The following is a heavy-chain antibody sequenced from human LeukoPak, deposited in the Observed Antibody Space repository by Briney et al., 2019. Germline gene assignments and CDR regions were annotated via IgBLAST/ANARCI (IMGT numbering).Heavy chain of an antibody. CDR2: INPSGGST. Sequence: ASVKVSCKASGYTFTSNYIHWVRQAPGQGLEWMGIINPSGGSTSYAQKFQGRVTMTRDTSTSTVYMELSSLRSEDTAVYYCARDFSFYDFWSGPLTWGQGTLVTVSS. D-gene: IGHD3-3*01. CDR1: GYTFTSNY. CDR3: ARDFSFYDFWSGPLT. J-gene: IGHJ4*02. V-gene: IGHV1-46*01.